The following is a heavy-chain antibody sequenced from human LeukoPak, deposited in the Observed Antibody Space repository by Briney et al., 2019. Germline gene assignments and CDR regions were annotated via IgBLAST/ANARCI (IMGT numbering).Heavy chain of an antibody. Sequence: SETLSLTCTVSGGSISSYYWSWIRQPPGKGLEWIGYIYYSGSTNYNPSLKSRVTISVDTSKNQFSLKLSSVTAADTAVYYCARGRRATRDFDYWGQGTLVTVSS. V-gene: IGHV4-59*12. D-gene: IGHD1-26*01. CDR2: IYYSGST. CDR3: ARGRRATRDFDY. J-gene: IGHJ4*02. CDR1: GGSISSYY.